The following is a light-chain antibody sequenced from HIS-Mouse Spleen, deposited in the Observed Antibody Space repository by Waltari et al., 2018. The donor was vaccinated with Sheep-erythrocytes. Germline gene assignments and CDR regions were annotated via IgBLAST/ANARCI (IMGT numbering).Light chain of an antibody. CDR2: EGS. CDR1: SSDVGSYNL. Sequence: QSALTQPASVSGSPGQSITISCTGTSSDVGSYNLVSWYQQHPGKAPKLMLYEGSKRPSGACNRFSGPKSGNTASLTISGLQAEDEADYYCCSYAGSSTPWVFGGGTKLTVL. V-gene: IGLV2-23*01. CDR3: CSYAGSSTPWV. J-gene: IGLJ3*02.